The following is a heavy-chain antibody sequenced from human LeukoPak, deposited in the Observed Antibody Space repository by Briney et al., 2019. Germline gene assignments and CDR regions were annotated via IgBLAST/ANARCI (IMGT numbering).Heavy chain of an antibody. CDR1: GVIFSSDW. CDR3: ARVRVGATVDY. Sequence: GGSLRLSCAASGVIFSSDWMSWVRQAPGKGLEWVANIKQDGSEKYYVDSVKGRFTISRDNAKNSLYLQMNSLRAEDTAVYYCARVRVGATVDYWGQGTLVTVSS. D-gene: IGHD1-26*01. CDR2: IKQDGSEK. V-gene: IGHV3-7*01. J-gene: IGHJ4*02.